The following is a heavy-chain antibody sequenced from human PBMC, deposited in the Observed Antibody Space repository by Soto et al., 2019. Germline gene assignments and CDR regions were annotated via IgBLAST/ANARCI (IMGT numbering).Heavy chain of an antibody. CDR1: GVSLTSGTYY. CDR3: ATTEDYFDY. Sequence: QVQLQKSGPGLVKPSQTLALTCTVSGVSLTSGTYYWSWIRQHPGKGLEWIGYTFYSGSTDYNPSLKSRVNISVDTSKNQFSVKLNSVTAADTAVYFCATTEDYFDYWGQGTLVTVSS. CDR2: TFYSGST. V-gene: IGHV4-31*03. J-gene: IGHJ4*02.